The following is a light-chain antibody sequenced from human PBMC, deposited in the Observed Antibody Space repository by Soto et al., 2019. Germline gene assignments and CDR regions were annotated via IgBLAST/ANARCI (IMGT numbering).Light chain of an antibody. Sequence: QLVLTQPASVSGSPGQSITISCTGTSSDVGGYNYVSWYQQHPDKAPKLMIFEVSNRPSGVSNRFSGSKSGNTASLTISGLQAEDEADYYCSSYTSTSPVVFGGGTKVTVL. CDR2: EVS. V-gene: IGLV2-14*01. CDR1: SSDVGGYNY. CDR3: SSYTSTSPVV. J-gene: IGLJ2*01.